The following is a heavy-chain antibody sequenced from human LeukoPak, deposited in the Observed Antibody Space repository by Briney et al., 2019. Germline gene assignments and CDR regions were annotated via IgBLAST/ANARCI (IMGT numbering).Heavy chain of an antibody. Sequence: SETLSLTCTLSGGSISGFYWSWVRQPPGKGLECIGYISYSGSTYYNTSLKSRLTISVDTSKNQFSLKLNSVTAADTAVYYCARLIAVAGTLSFFDSWGQGILVTVSS. CDR2: ISYSGST. J-gene: IGHJ4*02. V-gene: IGHV4-59*08. D-gene: IGHD6-19*01. CDR1: GGSISGFY. CDR3: ARLIAVAGTLSFFDS.